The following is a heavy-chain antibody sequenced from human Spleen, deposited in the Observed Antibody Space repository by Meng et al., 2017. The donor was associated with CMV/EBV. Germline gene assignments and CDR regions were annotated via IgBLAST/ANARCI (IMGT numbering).Heavy chain of an antibody. CDR2: ISGGGTTI. V-gene: IGHV3-11*01. CDR3: VRDPSITGTPRDTENWFDP. CDR1: FSDFY. J-gene: IGHJ5*02. D-gene: IGHD1-20*01. Sequence: FSDFYMSWIGQAPGKGLEWASYISGGGTTIYYADSVKGRFTISRDNAENSLYLQMSSLRAEDTAVYYCVRDPSITGTPRDTENWFDPWGQGTLVTVSS.